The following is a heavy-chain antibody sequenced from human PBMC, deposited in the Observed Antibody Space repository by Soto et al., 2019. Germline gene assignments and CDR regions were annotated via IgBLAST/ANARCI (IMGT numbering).Heavy chain of an antibody. V-gene: IGHV3-33*01. D-gene: IGHD5-12*01. CDR1: GFTFSSYG. J-gene: IGHJ4*02. CDR3: GSYSDGYNYPFDF. CDR2: IWHDGSNK. Sequence: QVQLVESGGGVVQPGRSLRLSCAASGFTFSSYGMHWVRKAPGKGLEWVAVIWHDGSNKYYADSVKGRFTISRDNSKNTLYLQMDSLRAEDTAVYYCGSYSDGYNYPFDFWGQGALVTVSS.